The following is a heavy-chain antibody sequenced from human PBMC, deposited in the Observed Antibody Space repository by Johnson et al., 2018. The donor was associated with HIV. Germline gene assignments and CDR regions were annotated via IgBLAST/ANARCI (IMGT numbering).Heavy chain of an antibody. CDR3: ARAPEVRGIDAFDI. V-gene: IGHV3-30-3*01. Sequence: QVQLVESGGGVVQPGRSRRLSCAASGFTFSSYAMHWVRQAPGKGLEWVAVISYDGSNKYYAESVKGRFTISRDNSKNTLYLQMNILTAEDTAVYYCARAPEVRGIDAFDIWGQGTMVTVS. CDR2: ISYDGSNK. D-gene: IGHD3-10*01. CDR1: GFTFSSYA. J-gene: IGHJ3*02.